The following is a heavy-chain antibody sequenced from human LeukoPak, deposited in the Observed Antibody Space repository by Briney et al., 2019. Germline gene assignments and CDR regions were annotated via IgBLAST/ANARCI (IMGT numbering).Heavy chain of an antibody. CDR1: GFTFDDYA. J-gene: IGHJ1*01. Sequence: GGSLRLSCAASGFTFDDYAMHWVRQAPGKGLEWVAHINPDGRDTYYVGSVKGRFTISRDNAQNSMYLQMNSLRVEDTAVYYCTSWGDTTAEYFQRWGQGTLVTVSS. CDR3: TSWGDTTAEYFQR. V-gene: IGHV3-7*01. CDR2: INPDGRDT. D-gene: IGHD2-21*02.